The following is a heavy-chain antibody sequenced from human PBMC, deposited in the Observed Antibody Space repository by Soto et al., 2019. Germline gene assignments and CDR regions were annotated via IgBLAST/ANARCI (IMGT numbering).Heavy chain of an antibody. CDR2: ISYDGSNK. Sequence: QVQLVESGGGVVQPGRSLRLSCAASGFTFSSYGMHWVRQAPGKGLEWVAVISYDGSNKYYADSVKGRFTISRYNSKNTLYLQMNSLRAEDTAVYYCAKDPSMIVVVITPSYFDYWGQGTLVTVSS. D-gene: IGHD3-22*01. CDR3: AKDPSMIVVVITPSYFDY. J-gene: IGHJ4*02. V-gene: IGHV3-30*18. CDR1: GFTFSSYG.